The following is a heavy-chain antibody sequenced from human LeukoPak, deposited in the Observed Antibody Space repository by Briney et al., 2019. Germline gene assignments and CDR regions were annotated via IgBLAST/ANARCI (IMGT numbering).Heavy chain of an antibody. V-gene: IGHV3-30-3*01. Sequence: PGRSLRLSCAASGFTFSSYAMHWVRQAPGEGLEWVAVISYDGSNKYYADSVKGRFTISRDNSKNTLYLQMNSLRAEDTAVYYCARDQSDAFDIWGQGTMVTVSS. CDR3: ARDQSDAFDI. CDR2: ISYDGSNK. CDR1: GFTFSSYA. J-gene: IGHJ3*02.